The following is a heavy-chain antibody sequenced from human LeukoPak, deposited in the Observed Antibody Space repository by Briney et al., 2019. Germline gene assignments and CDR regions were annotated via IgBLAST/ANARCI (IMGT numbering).Heavy chain of an antibody. CDR2: IYYSGST. Sequence: SETLSLTCAVYGGSLSGYYWSWIRQHPGKGLEWIGYIYYSGSTYYNPPLKSRVTISVDTSKNQFSLKLSSVTAADTAVYYCARDDHNSSGWYVDYFDYWGQGTLVTVSS. CDR3: ARDDHNSSGWYVDYFDY. CDR1: GGSLSGYY. J-gene: IGHJ4*02. V-gene: IGHV4-31*11. D-gene: IGHD6-19*01.